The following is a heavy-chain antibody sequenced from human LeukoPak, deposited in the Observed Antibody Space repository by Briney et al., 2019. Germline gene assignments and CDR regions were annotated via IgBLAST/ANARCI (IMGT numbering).Heavy chain of an antibody. J-gene: IGHJ2*01. CDR2: IYYSGNT. Sequence: SETLSLTCTVSGGSISSYYWNWIRQPPGKGLEWIGYIYYSGNTNYHPSLKSRVTISVDTSKNQFSLKLGSVTAADTAVYYCAKTGDLNYWYFDLWGRGTLVTVSS. CDR3: AKTGDLNYWYFDL. V-gene: IGHV4-59*01. CDR1: GGSISSYY. D-gene: IGHD7-27*01.